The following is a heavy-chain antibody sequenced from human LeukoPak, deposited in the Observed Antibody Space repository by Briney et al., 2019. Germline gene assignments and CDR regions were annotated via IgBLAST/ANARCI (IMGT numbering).Heavy chain of an antibody. CDR2: IRSKARGGTT. Sequence: PGGSLRLSCATSGFTFIDYAMSWVRQAPGKGLQWVGFIRSKARGGTTECAASVKGRFTISRDDSKGIAYLQMDSLKTEDTAVYYCSRRRCSGGVCYFDYWGQGTLVTVSS. V-gene: IGHV3-49*04. CDR1: GFTFIDYA. D-gene: IGHD2-15*01. J-gene: IGHJ4*02. CDR3: SRRRCSGGVCYFDY.